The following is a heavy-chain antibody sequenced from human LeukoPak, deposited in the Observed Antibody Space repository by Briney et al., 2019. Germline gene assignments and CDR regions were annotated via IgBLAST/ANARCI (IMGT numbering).Heavy chain of an antibody. CDR1: GFTFTSYA. V-gene: IGHV3-23*01. D-gene: IGHD4-11*01. J-gene: IGHJ4*02. Sequence: PGGSLRLSCAASGFTFTSYAISWVRQAPGKGLEWVSAISGSGGGKYYADSVRGRFTISRDNSKNTLYLQMSSLRAEDTAVYYCASGETTAFDYWGQGTLVTVSS. CDR2: ISGSGGGK. CDR3: ASGETTAFDY.